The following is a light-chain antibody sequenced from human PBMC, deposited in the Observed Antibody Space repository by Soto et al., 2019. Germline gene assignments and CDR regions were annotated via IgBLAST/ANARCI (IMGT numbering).Light chain of an antibody. CDR3: QQRGNWPPWT. Sequence: EIVLTQSPGTLSLSPGERATLSCRASQSVKNYLAWYQHKPGQAPRLLIYGATNRATGIPARFSGSGSGTDFTLTISSLEADDFAVYYCQQRGNWPPWTFGQGTKVDNK. V-gene: IGKV3-11*01. J-gene: IGKJ1*01. CDR2: GAT. CDR1: QSVKNY.